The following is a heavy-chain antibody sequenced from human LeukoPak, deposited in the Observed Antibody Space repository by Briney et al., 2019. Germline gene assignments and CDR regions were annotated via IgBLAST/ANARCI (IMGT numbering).Heavy chain of an antibody. Sequence: GGSLRLSCAASGFTFSSYAMSWVRQAPGKGLEWVSAISGSGGSTYYADSVKGRFTISRDNSKNTLYLRMNSLRAEDTAVYYCACFRRGDPIFWGQGTMVTVSS. CDR1: GFTFSSYA. CDR3: ACFRRGDPIF. J-gene: IGHJ3*01. D-gene: IGHD3-10*01. CDR2: ISGSGGST. V-gene: IGHV3-23*01.